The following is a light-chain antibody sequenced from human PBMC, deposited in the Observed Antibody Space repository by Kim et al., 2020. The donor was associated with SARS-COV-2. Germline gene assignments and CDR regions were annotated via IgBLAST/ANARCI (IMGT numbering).Light chain of an antibody. CDR2: KDS. CDR3: YSAADNIGV. V-gene: IGLV3-27*01. J-gene: IGLJ3*02. Sequence: SYELTQPSSVSVSPGQTARITCSGDVLAKKYARWFQQKPGQAPVLVIYKDSERPSGIPERFSGSSSGTTVTLTISGAQVDDEADYYCYSAADNIGVFGGGTQLTVL. CDR1: VLAKKY.